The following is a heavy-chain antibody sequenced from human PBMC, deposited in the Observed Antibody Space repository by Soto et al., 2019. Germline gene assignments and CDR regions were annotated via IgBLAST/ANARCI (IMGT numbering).Heavy chain of an antibody. D-gene: IGHD1-1*01. Sequence: GESLKISCKGSGYNFAGYWIAWVRQMPGKGLELMGIIYPSDSDTRYRPSSQGQVTISADKSISSAYLQWSSLRASDTAMYYCARGRASTRTWECWGQGTTVTVS. CDR2: IYPSDSDT. CDR1: GYNFAGYW. CDR3: ARGRASTRTWEC. V-gene: IGHV5-51*01. J-gene: IGHJ6*02.